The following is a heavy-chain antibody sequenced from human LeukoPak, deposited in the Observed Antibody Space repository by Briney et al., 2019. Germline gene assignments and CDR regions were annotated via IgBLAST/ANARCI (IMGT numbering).Heavy chain of an antibody. D-gene: IGHD6-13*01. CDR2: ISSSGSTI. CDR3: ARVAEAAAFDS. V-gene: IGHV3-11*04. J-gene: IGHJ4*02. CDR1: GFTFSDYY. Sequence: GGSLRLSCAASGFTFSDYYMSWIRQAPGKGLEWVSYISSSGSTIYYADSVKGRFTISRDNAKNSVYLQMNSLRAEDTAVYYCARVAEAAAFDSWGQGTLVTVSS.